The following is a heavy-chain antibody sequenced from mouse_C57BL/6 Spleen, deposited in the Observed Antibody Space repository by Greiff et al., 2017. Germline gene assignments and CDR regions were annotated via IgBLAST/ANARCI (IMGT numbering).Heavy chain of an antibody. CDR1: GYTFTSYW. D-gene: IGHD1-1*01. CDR3: ARPSPLLREWFAY. J-gene: IGHJ3*01. CDR2: IDPNSGGT. V-gene: IGHV1-72*01. Sequence: QVHVKQSGAELVKPGASVKLSCKASGYTFTSYWMHWVKQRPGRGLEWIGRIDPNSGGTKYNEKFKSKATLTVDKPSSTAYMQLSSLTSEDSAVYYCARPSPLLREWFAYWGQGTLVTVSA.